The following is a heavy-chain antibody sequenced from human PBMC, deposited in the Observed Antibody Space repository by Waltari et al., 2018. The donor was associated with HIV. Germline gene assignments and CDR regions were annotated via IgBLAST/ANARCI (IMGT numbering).Heavy chain of an antibody. V-gene: IGHV3-7*01. CDR3: ATTHGSGDYDNDFDY. CDR1: GFTLSFYW. D-gene: IGHD3-10*01. Sequence: EVRLVESGGGWVQPGGSLTLTGETSGFTLSFYWLSWVRQAPGKGLEWVANINQAGTERHYVDSVRCRFTISRDNGKRSSFLQMNSLTVEDTAVYYCATTHGSGDYDNDFDYWGQGTLV. J-gene: IGHJ4*02. CDR2: INQAGTER.